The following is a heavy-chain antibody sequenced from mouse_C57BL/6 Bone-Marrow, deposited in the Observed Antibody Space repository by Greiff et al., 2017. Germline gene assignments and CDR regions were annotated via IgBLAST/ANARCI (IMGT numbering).Heavy chain of an antibody. J-gene: IGHJ3*01. V-gene: IGHV1-82*01. CDR3: AREGFAY. Sequence: LVESGPALVKPGASVKISCKASGYAFSSSWMNWVKQRPGKGREWIGRIYPGDGDTNYNGKFKGKATLTADKSSSTAYMQLSSLTSEDSAVYFCAREGFAYWGKGTLVTVSA. CDR2: IYPGDGDT. CDR1: GYAFSSSW.